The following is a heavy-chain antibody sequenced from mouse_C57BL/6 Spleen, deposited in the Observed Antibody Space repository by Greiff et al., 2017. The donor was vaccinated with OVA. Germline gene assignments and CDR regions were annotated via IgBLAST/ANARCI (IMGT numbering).Heavy chain of an antibody. V-gene: IGHV1-80*01. CDR1: GYAFSSYW. J-gene: IGHJ1*03. CDR3: AILYYSYWYFDV. D-gene: IGHD2-12*01. Sequence: VQLQQSGAELVKPGASVKISCKASGYAFSSYWMNWVKQRPGKGLEWIGQIYPGDGDTNYNGKFKGKATLTADKSSSTAYMQLSSLTSEDSAVYFCAILYYSYWYFDVWGTGTTVTVSS. CDR2: IYPGDGDT.